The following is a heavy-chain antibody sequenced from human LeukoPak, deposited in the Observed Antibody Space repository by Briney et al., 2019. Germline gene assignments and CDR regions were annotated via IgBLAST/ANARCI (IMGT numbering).Heavy chain of an antibody. J-gene: IGHJ6*02. CDR2: LLYNGNT. CDR1: GGSISSDVHY. D-gene: IGHD1-26*01. Sequence: SETLSLTCTVAGGSISSDVHYWDWIRQAPGKGLEWIGSLLYNGNTWYNPSLESRFTISVDTSENQFSLRLTSVNAADTALYFCTRRGSGNGGTYAGMDVWGPGTSVTVSS. V-gene: IGHV4-39*01. CDR3: TRRGSGNGGTYAGMDV.